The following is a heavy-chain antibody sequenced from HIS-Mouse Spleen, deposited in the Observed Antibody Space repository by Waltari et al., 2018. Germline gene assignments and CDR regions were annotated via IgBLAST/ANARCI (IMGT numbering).Heavy chain of an antibody. V-gene: IGHV3-7*01. D-gene: IGHD3-22*01. Sequence: EVQLVESGGGLVQPGGSLRLSCAASGFTFSSYWMSWVRQAPGKGLEWVANIKQDGSGKYYGDSVKGRFTISRDNAKNSLYLQMNSLRAEDTAVYYCARELDYYDSSGYFDYWGQGTLVTVSS. CDR3: ARELDYYDSSGYFDY. J-gene: IGHJ4*02. CDR1: GFTFSSYW. CDR2: IKQDGSGK.